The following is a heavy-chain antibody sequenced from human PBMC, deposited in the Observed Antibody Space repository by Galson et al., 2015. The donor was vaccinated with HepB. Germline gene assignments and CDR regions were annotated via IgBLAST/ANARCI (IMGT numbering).Heavy chain of an antibody. Sequence: SVKVSCKASGYTFTGYYMHWVRQAPGQGLEWMGRINPNSGGTNYAQKFQGRVTITADESTSTAYMGLSSLRSEDTAVYYCARRGDCSGDSCWGYFDYWGQGTLVTVSS. D-gene: IGHD2-15*01. CDR2: INPNSGGT. V-gene: IGHV1-2*06. J-gene: IGHJ4*02. CDR3: ARRGDCSGDSCWGYFDY. CDR1: GYTFTGYY.